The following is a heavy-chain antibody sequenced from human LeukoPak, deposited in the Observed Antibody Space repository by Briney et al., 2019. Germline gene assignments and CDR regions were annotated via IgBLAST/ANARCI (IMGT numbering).Heavy chain of an antibody. D-gene: IGHD4-17*01. V-gene: IGHV3-30*18. CDR3: AKVTTTTAFDI. CDR2: ISSDGSDK. CDR1: GFTFSRYG. Sequence: GGSLRLSCAASGFTFSRYGMHWVRQAPGKGLKWVAVISSDGSDKYYGDSVKGRFTISRDNYKNTLYLQMNSLRGEDTAVYYCAKVTTTTAFDIWGQGTMVTVSS. J-gene: IGHJ3*02.